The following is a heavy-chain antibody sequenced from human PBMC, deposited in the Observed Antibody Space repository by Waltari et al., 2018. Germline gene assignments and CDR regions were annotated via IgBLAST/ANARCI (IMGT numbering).Heavy chain of an antibody. CDR1: GGPFSSYA. Sequence: QVQLVQSGAEVKKPGSSVKVSCKASGGPFSSYARSGGRPAPGQGLEWRGGIIPIFGPANCAQKFQGRVTITADKSTSTAYMELSSLRSEDTAVYYCARQGVEMATDFDYWGQGTLVTVSS. CDR2: IIPIFGPA. J-gene: IGHJ4*02. D-gene: IGHD5-12*01. CDR3: ARQGVEMATDFDY. V-gene: IGHV1-69*14.